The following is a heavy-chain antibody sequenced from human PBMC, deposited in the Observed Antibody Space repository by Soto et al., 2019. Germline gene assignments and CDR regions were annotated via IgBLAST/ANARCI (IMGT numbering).Heavy chain of an antibody. CDR2: ISSSSSYI. D-gene: IGHD5-18*01. CDR3: AREPTLRYSYGNDDY. CDR1: GFTFSSYS. Sequence: SLRLSCAASGFTFSSYSMNWVRRAPGKGLEWVSSISSSSSYIYYADSVKGRFTISRDNAKNSLYLQMNSLRAEDTAVYYCAREPTLRYSYGNDDYWGQGTLVTVSS. V-gene: IGHV3-21*01. J-gene: IGHJ4*02.